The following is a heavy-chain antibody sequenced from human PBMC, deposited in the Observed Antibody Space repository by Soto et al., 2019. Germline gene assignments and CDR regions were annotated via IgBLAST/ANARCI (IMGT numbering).Heavy chain of an antibody. CDR1: GFTFSSYW. J-gene: IGHJ2*01. V-gene: IGHV3-7*01. CDR3: ARPTPVYYDSSYWYFDL. D-gene: IGHD3-22*01. Sequence: EVQLVESGGGLVQPGGSLRLSCAASGFTFSSYWMSWVRQAPGKGLEWVANIKQDGSEKYYVDSVKGRFTISRDNAKNSLYLQMNSLRAEDTAVYYCARPTPVYYDSSYWYFDLWGRGTLVTVSS. CDR2: IKQDGSEK.